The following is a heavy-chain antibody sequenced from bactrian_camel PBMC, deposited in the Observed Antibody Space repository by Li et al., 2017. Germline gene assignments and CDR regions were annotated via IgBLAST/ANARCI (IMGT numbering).Heavy chain of an antibody. Sequence: VQLVESGGGLVQPGGSLRVSCAATGFTFSTHGMSWIRQTPDLGLEWVASIYSDGAYTYYSASVKGRFTVSRDDTSNTVTLQMNSLNPEDTGVYYCATDINNFYGQGTQVTVS. CDR2: IYSDGAYT. CDR1: GFTFSTHG. J-gene: IGHJ4*01. V-gene: IGHV3-2*01. D-gene: IGHD8*01.